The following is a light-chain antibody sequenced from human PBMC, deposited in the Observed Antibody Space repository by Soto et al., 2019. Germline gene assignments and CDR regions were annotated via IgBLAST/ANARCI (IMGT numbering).Light chain of an antibody. J-gene: IGLJ2*01. CDR2: EVI. CDR3: SSYGGSDNVV. CDR1: SSDVGGYNY. V-gene: IGLV2-8*01. Sequence: QSVLTQPPSASGSPGQSVTISCTGTSSDVGGYNYVSWYQQHPGKAPKLVIYEVIKRPSGVPDRFSGSKSGNTASLTVSGLQAEDEADYYCSSYGGSDNVVFGGGTKLTVL.